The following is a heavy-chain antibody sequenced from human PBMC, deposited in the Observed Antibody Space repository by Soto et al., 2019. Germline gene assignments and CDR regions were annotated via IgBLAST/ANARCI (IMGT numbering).Heavy chain of an antibody. Sequence: QVQLVQAGAEEKKPWASVKVSCKASGYTFTSYALHRVRQAPGERLEWMGWINAGNGNTKYSQKFQGRVTITRETTASTAYMVLSRLRSEDTAVYYCARSIVVVTALDYWGQGTLVTVSS. CDR2: INAGNGNT. CDR1: GYTFTSYA. V-gene: IGHV1-3*05. J-gene: IGHJ4*02. CDR3: ARSIVVVTALDY. D-gene: IGHD2-21*02.